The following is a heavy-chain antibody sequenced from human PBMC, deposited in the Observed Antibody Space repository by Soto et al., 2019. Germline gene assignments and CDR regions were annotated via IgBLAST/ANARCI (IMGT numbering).Heavy chain of an antibody. D-gene: IGHD3-3*01. J-gene: IGHJ6*02. CDR3: ARCTLEWSLWSSIYYGMDV. Sequence: QVQLVQSGAEVKKPGSSVKVSCKASGGTFSSYAISWVRQAPGQGLEWMGGIIPIFGTANYAQKFQGRVTITADKSTSTAYMELSSLRSEDTAVYDCARCTLEWSLWSSIYYGMDVWGQGTTVTVSS. V-gene: IGHV1-69*06. CDR1: GGTFSSYA. CDR2: IIPIFGTA.